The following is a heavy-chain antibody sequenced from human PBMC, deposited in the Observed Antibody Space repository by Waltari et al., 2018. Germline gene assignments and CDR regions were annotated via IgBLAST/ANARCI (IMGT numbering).Heavy chain of an antibody. V-gene: IGHV1-69*04. CDR3: ARGLGYLIFESGWDY. J-gene: IGHJ4*02. Sequence: QVQLVQSGAEVKKPGSSVKVSCKASGGTFSSYAISWVRQAPGQGLEWMGGIIPILGIANYSQKFQGRVTITADESTSTAYMELSSLRSEDTAVYYCARGLGYLIFESGWDYWGQGALVTVSS. D-gene: IGHD6-19*01. CDR1: GGTFSSYA. CDR2: IIPILGIA.